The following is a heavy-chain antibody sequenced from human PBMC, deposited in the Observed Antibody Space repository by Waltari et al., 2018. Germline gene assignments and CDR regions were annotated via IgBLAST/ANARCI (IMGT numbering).Heavy chain of an antibody. D-gene: IGHD3-10*01. CDR2: ISGSGGST. CDR1: GFTFSSYA. J-gene: IGHJ4*02. CDR3: AKGMDYYGSGSYYRGYFDY. V-gene: IGHV3-23*01. Sequence: EVQLLESGGGLVQPGGSLRLSCAASGFTFSSYAMSWVRQAPGKGREWVSAISGSGGSTYYADSVKGRCTISRDNSKNTLYLQMNSLRAEDTAVYYCAKGMDYYGSGSYYRGYFDYWGQGTLVTVSS.